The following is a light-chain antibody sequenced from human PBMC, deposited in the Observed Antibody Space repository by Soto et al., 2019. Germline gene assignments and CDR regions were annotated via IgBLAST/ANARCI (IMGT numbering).Light chain of an antibody. CDR2: WAT. CDR1: RRIFSNSTNRNH. V-gene: IGKV4-1*01. Sequence: DIVMTQSPASLAASLGEGAAINCRSTRRIFSNSTNRNHLSWYQQKPGQPPKXXIYWATTRESGVPDRFSGSGSGTDFTLTVSGLKAEDVEIYYCHQYFRSPLTFGGGTKVDIK. CDR3: HQYFRSPLT. J-gene: IGKJ4*01.